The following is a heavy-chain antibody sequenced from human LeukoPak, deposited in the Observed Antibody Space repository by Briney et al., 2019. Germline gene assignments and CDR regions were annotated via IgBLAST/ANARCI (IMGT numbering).Heavy chain of an antibody. CDR3: ASDFWSGYYTGSGSDY. CDR2: ISSSSSYI. D-gene: IGHD3-3*01. CDR1: GFTFSSYS. J-gene: IGHJ4*02. Sequence: GGSLRLPCAASGFTFSSYSMNWVRQAPGKGLEWVSSISSSSSYIYYADSVKGRFTISRDNAKNSLYLQMNSLRAEDTAVYYCASDFWSGYYTGSGSDYWGQGTLVTVSS. V-gene: IGHV3-21*01.